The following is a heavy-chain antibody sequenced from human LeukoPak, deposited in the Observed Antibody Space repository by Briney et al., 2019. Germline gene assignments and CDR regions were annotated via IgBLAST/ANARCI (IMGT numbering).Heavy chain of an antibody. CDR3: AKVTGYGGNHDY. CDR2: IYYIGST. CDR1: GGSLSNFY. J-gene: IGHJ4*02. V-gene: IGHV4-59*01. D-gene: IGHD4-23*01. Sequence: PSETLSLTCTVSGGSLSNFYWSWIRQPPGKGREWIGYIYYIGSTNYDPFLKSRVTISVDAPKNQCSLKLSSVTAGDTAMYYCAKVTGYGGNHDYWGQGTLVTVSS.